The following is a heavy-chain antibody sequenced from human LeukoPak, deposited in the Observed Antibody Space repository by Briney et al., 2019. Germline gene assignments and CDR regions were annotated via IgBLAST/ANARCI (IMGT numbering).Heavy chain of an antibody. J-gene: IGHJ5*02. CDR3: ARQHYYDSSGYSDWFDP. CDR2: INHSGST. CDR1: GGSFSGYY. Sequence: SETLSLTCAVYGGSFSGYYWSWIRQPPGKGLEWIGEINHSGSTNYNPSLKSRVTISVDTSKNQFSLKLSSVTAADTAVYYCARQHYYDSSGYSDWFDPWGQGTLVTVSS. D-gene: IGHD3-22*01. V-gene: IGHV4-34*01.